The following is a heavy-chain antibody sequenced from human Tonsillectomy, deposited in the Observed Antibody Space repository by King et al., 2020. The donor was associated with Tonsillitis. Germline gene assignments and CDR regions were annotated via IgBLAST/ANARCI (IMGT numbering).Heavy chain of an antibody. CDR1: GFTFSGRS. CDR3: ARDYWYGFDL. V-gene: IGHV3-48*01. CDR2: ITGDSHTI. Sequence: VQLVESGGGLVQPGGSLRLSCAASGFTFSGRSINWVRQGPGKGLEWISFITGDSHTIYYADSVKGRFLISRDNAKNSLYLQMNSLRADDTAVYYCARDYWYGFDLWGQGTMVTVSS. D-gene: IGHD2-8*02. J-gene: IGHJ3*01.